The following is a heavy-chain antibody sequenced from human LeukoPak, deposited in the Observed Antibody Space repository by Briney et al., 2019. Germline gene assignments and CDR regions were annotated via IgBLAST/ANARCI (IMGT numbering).Heavy chain of an antibody. CDR3: AKDRWDMTTVTPVDY. J-gene: IGHJ4*02. D-gene: IGHD4-17*01. CDR1: GYSFTSYW. V-gene: IGHV3-23*01. Sequence: GESLKISCKGSGYSFTSYWIGWVRQAPGKGLEWVSAISGSGGSTYYADSVKGRFTISRDNSKNTLYLQMNSLRAEDTAVYYCAKDRWDMTTVTPVDYWGQGTLVTVSS. CDR2: ISGSGGST.